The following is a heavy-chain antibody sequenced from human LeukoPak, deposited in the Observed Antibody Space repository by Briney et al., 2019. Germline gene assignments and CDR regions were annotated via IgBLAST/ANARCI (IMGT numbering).Heavy chain of an antibody. CDR3: ARAAGQLDDY. CDR2: ISYDGSNK. D-gene: IGHD6-13*01. CDR1: GFTFSSYA. V-gene: IGHV3-30*04. Sequence: GRSLRLSCAASGFTFSSYAMHWVRQAPGKGLEWVAVISYDGSNKYYADSVKGRFTISRDNSKNTLYLQMNSLRAEDTAVYYCARAAGQLDDYWGQGTLVTVSS. J-gene: IGHJ4*02.